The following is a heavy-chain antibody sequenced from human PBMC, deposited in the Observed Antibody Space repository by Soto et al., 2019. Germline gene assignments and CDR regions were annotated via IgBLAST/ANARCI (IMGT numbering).Heavy chain of an antibody. CDR3: ARDGPITMVRGVPWEYYYGMDV. V-gene: IGHV1-3*01. CDR1: GYTFTNYA. D-gene: IGHD3-10*01. Sequence: ASVKVSCKASGYTFTNYAMHWVRQAPGQRLEWMGWINAGNGNTKYSQKFQGRVTITRDTSASTAYMELSSLRSEDTAVYYCARDGPITMVRGVPWEYYYGMDVWGQGTTVTVSS. CDR2: INAGNGNT. J-gene: IGHJ6*02.